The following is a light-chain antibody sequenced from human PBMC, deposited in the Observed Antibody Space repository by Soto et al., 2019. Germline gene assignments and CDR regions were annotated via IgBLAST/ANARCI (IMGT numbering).Light chain of an antibody. CDR1: QSVSNNY. J-gene: IGKJ1*01. Sequence: EIFLTQFPSTLSLSAVATATLSCRASQSVSNNYLAWYQQKPGQAPRLLIYGASNRATGIPDRFSGSGSGTDFTLTISRLEPEDFAVYYCQQYGSSGTFGQGTKVDI. V-gene: IGKV3-20*01. CDR3: QQYGSSGT. CDR2: GAS.